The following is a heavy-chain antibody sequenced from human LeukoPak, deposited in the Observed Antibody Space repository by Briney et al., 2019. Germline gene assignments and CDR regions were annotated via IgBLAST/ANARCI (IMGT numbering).Heavy chain of an antibody. CDR1: GFTFSSYS. Sequence: PGGSLRLSCAASGFTFSSYSMNWVRQAPGKGLEWVSSISSSSSYIYYADSVKGRFTISRDNAKNSLYLQMNSLRAEDTAVYYCAREGSQGIAVAGFDYWGQGTLVTVSS. J-gene: IGHJ4*02. CDR2: ISSSSSYI. CDR3: AREGSQGIAVAGFDY. D-gene: IGHD6-19*01. V-gene: IGHV3-21*01.